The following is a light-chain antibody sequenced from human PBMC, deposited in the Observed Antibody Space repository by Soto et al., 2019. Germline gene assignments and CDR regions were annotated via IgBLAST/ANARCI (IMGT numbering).Light chain of an antibody. Sequence: DIVMTQSPDSLAVSLGERATINCNSSQSILYTSNNRNYLAWYQQKPGQPPKLLLNWASARESGVPDRFSGSGSGTDFTLTINSLQTEDVATYYCQQYRSWPRTFGQGSRVEI. CDR3: QQYRSWPRT. V-gene: IGKV4-1*01. CDR2: WAS. CDR1: QSILYTSNNRNY. J-gene: IGKJ1*01.